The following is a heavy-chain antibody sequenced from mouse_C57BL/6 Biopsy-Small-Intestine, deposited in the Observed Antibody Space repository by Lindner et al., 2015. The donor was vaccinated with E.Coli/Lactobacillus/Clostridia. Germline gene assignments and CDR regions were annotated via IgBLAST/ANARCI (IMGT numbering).Heavy chain of an antibody. D-gene: IGHD2-1*01. V-gene: IGHV1-82*01. CDR3: ARGRYYGNYPLDY. CDR1: GSAFSSSW. Sequence: VQLQESGPELVKPGASVKISCKPSGSAFSSSWMNWVKQRPGEGLEWIGRIYPGDGHTDYNGKFKGKATLTADKSSSSAYMQLSSLTSEDSAVYFCARGRYYGNYPLDYWGQGTTLTVSS. J-gene: IGHJ2*01. CDR2: IYPGDGHT.